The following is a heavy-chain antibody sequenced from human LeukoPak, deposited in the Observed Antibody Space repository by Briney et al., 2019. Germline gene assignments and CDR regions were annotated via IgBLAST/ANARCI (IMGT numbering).Heavy chain of an antibody. CDR3: ARVLRRQWLDSYYYYYYMDV. J-gene: IGHJ6*03. V-gene: IGHV4-59*01. Sequence: TSETLSLTCTVSGGSISSYHWSWIRQPPGKGLEWIGYIYYSGSTNYNPSLKSRVTISVDTSKNQFSLKLSSVTAADTAVYYCARVLRRQWLDSYYYYYYMDVWGKGATVTISS. D-gene: IGHD6-19*01. CDR2: IYYSGST. CDR1: GGSISSYH.